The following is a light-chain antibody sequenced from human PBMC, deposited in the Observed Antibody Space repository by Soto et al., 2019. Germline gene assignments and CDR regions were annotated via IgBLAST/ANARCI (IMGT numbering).Light chain of an antibody. J-gene: IGKJ4*01. CDR1: QSISNY. CDR2: AAS. V-gene: IGKV1-39*01. Sequence: DMEMTQSPSSLSASVGDRVTITCRASQSISNYLNWYQHKPGKVPKLLIYAASSLQSGVPTRFSGSGSGTDFALIIISLQPEDFATYFCQQSYGTPLTFGGGTKMEIK. CDR3: QQSYGTPLT.